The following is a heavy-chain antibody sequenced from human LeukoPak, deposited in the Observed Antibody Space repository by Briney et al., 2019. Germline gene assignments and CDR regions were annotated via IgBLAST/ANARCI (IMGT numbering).Heavy chain of an antibody. CDR2: ISAYNGNT. V-gene: IGHV1-18*01. J-gene: IGHJ4*02. CDR3: ARDLSPQRGSNYGSGSWFGY. D-gene: IGHD3-10*01. Sequence: ASVKVSCKASGYTFTSYGISWVRQAPGQGLERMGWISAYNGNTNYAQKLQGRVTMTTDTSTSTAYMELRSLRSDDTAVYYCARDLSPQRGSNYGSGSWFGYWGQGTLVTVSS. CDR1: GYTFTSYG.